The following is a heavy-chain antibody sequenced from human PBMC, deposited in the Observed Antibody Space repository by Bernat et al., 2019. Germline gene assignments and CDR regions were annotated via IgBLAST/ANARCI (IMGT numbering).Heavy chain of an antibody. Sequence: PGGSLRLSCAASGFTFSDYYMSWIRQAPGKGLDWVSYISSSSSYTNYADSVKGRFTISRDNAKNSLYLQMNSLRAEDTAVYYCARGTSTSAPYMDVWGKGTTVTVSS. CDR2: ISSSSSYT. V-gene: IGHV3-11*05. CDR1: GFTFSDYY. CDR3: ARGTSTSAPYMDV. J-gene: IGHJ6*03.